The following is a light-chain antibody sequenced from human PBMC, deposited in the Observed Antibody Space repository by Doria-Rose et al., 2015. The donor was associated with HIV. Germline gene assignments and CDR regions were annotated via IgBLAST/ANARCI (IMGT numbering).Light chain of an antibody. CDR3: QAWDSSTAA. CDR1: TLGAYY. Sequence: PGQTASITCSGDTLGAYYVSWYQQKPDQSPVVAMYKDTERPSGIPERFSGSNSGNTAILTISGTQVMDEADYYRQAWDSSTAAFGGGTQLTGL. CDR2: KDT. V-gene: IGLV3-1*01. J-gene: IGLJ7*01.